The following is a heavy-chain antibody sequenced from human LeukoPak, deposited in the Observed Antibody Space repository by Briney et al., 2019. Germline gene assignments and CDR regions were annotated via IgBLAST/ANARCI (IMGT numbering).Heavy chain of an antibody. CDR1: GFTFSSHW. CDR2: INSDGSST. V-gene: IGHV3-74*01. Sequence: PGGSLRLSCAASGFTFSSHWMHWVRQAPGKGLVWVSRINSDGSSTSYADSVKGRFTISRDNSKNTLYMQMNSLRAGDTAVYYCAKDRLGAILYFDYWGQGTLVTVSS. CDR3: AKDRLGAILYFDY. D-gene: IGHD1-26*01. J-gene: IGHJ4*02.